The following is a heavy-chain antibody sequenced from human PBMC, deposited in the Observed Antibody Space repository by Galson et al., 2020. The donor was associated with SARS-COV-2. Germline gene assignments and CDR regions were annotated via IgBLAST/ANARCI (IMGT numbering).Heavy chain of an antibody. CDR3: AGGVNGPTIVGDV. CDR2: ISFDGSNK. J-gene: IGHJ6*02. V-gene: IGHV3-30-3*01. D-gene: IGHD1-26*01. Sequence: TGGSLRLSCAASGFTFSSYAMHWVRQAPGKGLEWVAVISFDGSNKYYADSVKGRFTISRDNSKNTLNLQMNSLRPEDTAVYYCAGGVNGPTIVGDVWGQGTTVTVSS. CDR1: GFTFSSYA.